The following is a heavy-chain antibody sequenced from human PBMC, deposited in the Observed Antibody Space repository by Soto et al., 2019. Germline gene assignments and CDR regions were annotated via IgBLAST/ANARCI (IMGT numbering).Heavy chain of an antibody. J-gene: IGHJ3*02. CDR2: IYPGDSDT. V-gene: IGHV5-51*01. D-gene: IGHD5-18*01. Sequence: PGESLKISCKGSGYSFTSYWIGWVRQMPGKGLEWMGIIYPGDSDTRYSPSFQGQVTISADKSISTAYLQWSSLKASDTAMYYCARRVAAMVRFFAFDIWGQGTMVTVSS. CDR3: ARRVAAMVRFFAFDI. CDR1: GYSFTSYW.